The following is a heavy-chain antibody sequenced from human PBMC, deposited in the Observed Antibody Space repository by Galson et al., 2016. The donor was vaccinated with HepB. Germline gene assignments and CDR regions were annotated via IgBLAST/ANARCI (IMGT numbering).Heavy chain of an antibody. CDR2: IVVGSANT. J-gene: IGHJ6*02. Sequence: SVKVSCKASEFTSPTSAVQWVRQAPGQRLEWIGWIVVGSANTMFAQNFQDRITMTRDKSTTTAYMELSNLRSEDTAVYYCATASPASGVSYYFNGLDVWGQGTTVTVSS. CDR1: EFTSPTSA. CDR3: ATASPASGVSYYFNGLDV. V-gene: IGHV1-58*01. D-gene: IGHD5/OR15-5a*01.